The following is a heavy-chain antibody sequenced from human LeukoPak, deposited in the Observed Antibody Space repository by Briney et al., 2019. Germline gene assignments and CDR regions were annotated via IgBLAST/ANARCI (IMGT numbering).Heavy chain of an antibody. J-gene: IGHJ6*02. CDR3: ARARPFYYYYGMDV. Sequence: GGSLRLSCAASGFTISSYEMNWVRQAPGKGLEWVSYISSSGSTIYYADSVKGRFTISRDNAKNSLYLQMNSLRAEDTAVYYCARARPFYYYYGMDVWGQGTTVTVSS. CDR2: ISSSGSTI. CDR1: GFTISSYE. V-gene: IGHV3-48*03.